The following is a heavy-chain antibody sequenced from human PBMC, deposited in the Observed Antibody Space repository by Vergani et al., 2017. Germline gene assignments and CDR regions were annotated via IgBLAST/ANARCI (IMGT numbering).Heavy chain of an antibody. CDR2: IHYSGST. V-gene: IGHV4-59*06. CDR3: ARLITMVRGAFDP. D-gene: IGHD3-10*01. CDR1: GVSISRYY. Sequence: QVQLQESGPGLVKPSETLSLTCTVPGVSISRYYWSWIRQHPGKGLEWSGYIHYSGSTYYNPSLKSRVTISVDTSKNQFSLKLSSVTAADTAVYYCARLITMVRGAFDPWGQGTLVTVSS. J-gene: IGHJ5*02.